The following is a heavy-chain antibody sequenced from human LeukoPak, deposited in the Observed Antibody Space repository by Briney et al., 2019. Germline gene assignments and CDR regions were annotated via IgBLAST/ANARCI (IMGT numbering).Heavy chain of an antibody. Sequence: SETLSLTCTVSGGSISSGSYYWSWIRQPAGKGLEWIGRIYTSGSTNYNPSLKSRVTISVDTSKNQFSLKLSSVTAADTAVYYCARCGEGAAAGTDCFDYWGQGTLVTVSS. J-gene: IGHJ4*02. D-gene: IGHD6-13*01. CDR3: ARCGEGAAAGTDCFDY. CDR1: GGSISSGSYY. CDR2: IYTSGST. V-gene: IGHV4-61*02.